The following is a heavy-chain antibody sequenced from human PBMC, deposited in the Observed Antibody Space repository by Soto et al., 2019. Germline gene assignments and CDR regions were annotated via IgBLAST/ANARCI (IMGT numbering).Heavy chain of an antibody. V-gene: IGHV3-72*01. CDR1: GFSFSDHS. CDR2: TRNKPNSYTT. CDR3: ARRGYSGYGYFDY. J-gene: IGHJ4*02. D-gene: IGHD5-12*01. Sequence: GGSLRLSCAASGFSFSDHSMDWVRQPPGKGLEWVGRTRNKPNSYTTEYAASVKGRFTISRDDSKNSLYLQMNSLRTEDTAMYYCARRGYSGYGYFDYWGQGALVTSPQ.